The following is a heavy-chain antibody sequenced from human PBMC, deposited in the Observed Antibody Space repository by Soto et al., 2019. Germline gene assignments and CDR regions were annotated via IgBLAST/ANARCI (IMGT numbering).Heavy chain of an antibody. CDR1: GFTFSSYA. CDR2: ISGSGGST. D-gene: IGHD4-17*01. V-gene: IGHV3-23*01. J-gene: IGHJ4*02. CDR3: AKDRRGDYDFDY. Sequence: GGSLRLSCAASGFTFSSYAMSWVRQAPGKGLEWVSAISGSGGSTYYADSVKGRFTISRDNSRNTLYLQMNSLRAEDTAVYYCAKDRRGDYDFDYWGQGTLVTVSS.